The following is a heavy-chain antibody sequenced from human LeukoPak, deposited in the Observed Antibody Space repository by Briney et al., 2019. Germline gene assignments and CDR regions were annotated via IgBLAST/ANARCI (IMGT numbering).Heavy chain of an antibody. V-gene: IGHV4-30-2*01. CDR1: GGSISSGGYS. CDR3: ARGLLINDAFDI. Sequence: SQTLSLTCAVSGGSISSGGYSWSWIRQPPGKGLEWIGYIYHSGSTYYNPSLKSRVTISVDRSKNQFSLKLSSVTAADTAVYYCARGLLINDAFDIWGQGTMVTVSS. D-gene: IGHD3-22*01. CDR2: IYHSGST. J-gene: IGHJ3*02.